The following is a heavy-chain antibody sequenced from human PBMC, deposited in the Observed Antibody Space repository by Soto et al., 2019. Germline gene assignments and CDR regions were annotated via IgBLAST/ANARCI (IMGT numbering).Heavy chain of an antibody. CDR1: GFTFSSYS. CDR2: ISSSSSYI. Sequence: EVQLVESGGGLVKPGGSLRLSCAASGFTFSSYSMNWVRQAPGKGLEWVSSISSSSSYIYYADSVKGRFTISRDNAKNSLSLQMNSLRAEDTGVYYCARDGGYDFWSGAEYFQHWGQGTLVTVSS. CDR3: ARDGGYDFWSGAEYFQH. D-gene: IGHD3-3*01. J-gene: IGHJ1*01. V-gene: IGHV3-21*01.